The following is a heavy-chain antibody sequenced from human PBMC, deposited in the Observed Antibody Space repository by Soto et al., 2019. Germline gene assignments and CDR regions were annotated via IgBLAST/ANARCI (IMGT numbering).Heavy chain of an antibody. CDR1: GFTFSSYS. CDR3: AKIGDSSGYYYGSPDAFDI. V-gene: IGHV3-23*01. J-gene: IGHJ3*02. CDR2: ISGSGGST. D-gene: IGHD3-22*01. Sequence: GGYLSLSCAAAGFTFSSYSMSWVRQAPGKGLEWVSAISGSGGSTYYADSVKGRFTISRDNSKNTLYLQMNSLRAEDTAVYYCAKIGDSSGYYYGSPDAFDIWGQGTMVTVSS.